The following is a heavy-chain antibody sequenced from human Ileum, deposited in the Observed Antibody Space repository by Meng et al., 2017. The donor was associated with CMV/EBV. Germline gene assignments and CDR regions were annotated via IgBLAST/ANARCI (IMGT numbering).Heavy chain of an antibody. V-gene: IGHV3-74*01. D-gene: IGHD3-3*01. CDR1: TFSEYW. CDR3: ARGRPYYDFWSGYINWFDP. J-gene: IGHJ5*02. Sequence: TFSEYWMHWVRQAPGKGLVWVSRINSDGRSTSYADYVKGRFTISRDNAKNTMYLQMNSLRAEDTAVYYCARGRPYYDFWSGYINWFDPWGQGTLVTVSS. CDR2: INSDGRST.